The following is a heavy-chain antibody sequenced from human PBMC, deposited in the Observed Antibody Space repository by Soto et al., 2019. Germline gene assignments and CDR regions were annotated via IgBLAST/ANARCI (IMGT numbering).Heavy chain of an antibody. Sequence: GGSLRLSCAASGFTFSSYAMHWVRQAPGKGLEWVAVISYDGSNKYYADSVKGRFTISRDNSKNTLYLQMNSLRAEDTAVYYCARDQSQTEGFTWGQGTLVSVSS. V-gene: IGHV3-30-3*01. CDR2: ISYDGSNK. J-gene: IGHJ5*02. CDR3: ARDQSQTEGFT. D-gene: IGHD1-1*01. CDR1: GFTFSSYA.